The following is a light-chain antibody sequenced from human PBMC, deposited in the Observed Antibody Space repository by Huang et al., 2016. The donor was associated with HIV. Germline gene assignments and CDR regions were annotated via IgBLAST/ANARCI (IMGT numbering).Light chain of an antibody. V-gene: IGKV3-15*01. CDR1: QSVSSN. Sequence: EIVMTQSPATLSVSPGERATLSCRASQSVSSNLAWYQQKPGQAPRLLIYGASTRATGIPARCSGSGSGTEFTLTISILQSEDFAVYYCQQYNNWPGTFGQGTKVEIK. J-gene: IGKJ1*01. CDR2: GAS. CDR3: QQYNNWPGT.